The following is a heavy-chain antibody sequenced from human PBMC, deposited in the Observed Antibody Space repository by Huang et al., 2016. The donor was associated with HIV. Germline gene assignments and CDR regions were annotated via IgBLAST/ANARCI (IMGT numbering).Heavy chain of an antibody. Sequence: QVQLLQSGAEVKKPGSSVKVSCKASGGTFNSQTVSWVRQAPGQGLEWMGGFIPIFGTANYAQKFQGRVTITADDSTSTAYMELNSLISEDTAMYYCARDGGRGYSYGYMDYWGQGTLVTVSS. V-gene: IGHV1-69*13. CDR2: FIPIFGTA. D-gene: IGHD5-18*01. CDR1: GGTFNSQT. CDR3: ARDGGRGYSYGYMDY. J-gene: IGHJ4*02.